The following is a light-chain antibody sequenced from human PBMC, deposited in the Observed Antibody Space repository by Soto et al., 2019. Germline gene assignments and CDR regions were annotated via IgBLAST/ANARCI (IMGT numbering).Light chain of an antibody. Sequence: QSALTQPPSASGSPGQSVTISCTGSGSDIGGYNFVSWYQQHPGKAPKLMIYGVTERPSGVPDRFSGSKSGNTASLTVSGLQAEDEADYYCYSYAGRNNVFGTGTKVTV. CDR3: YSYAGRNNV. V-gene: IGLV2-8*01. J-gene: IGLJ1*01. CDR1: GSDIGGYNF. CDR2: GVT.